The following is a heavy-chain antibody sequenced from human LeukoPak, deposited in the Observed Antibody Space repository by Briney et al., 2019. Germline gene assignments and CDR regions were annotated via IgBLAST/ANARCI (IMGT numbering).Heavy chain of an antibody. Sequence: GESLKISCKGSGYSFPTYWIAWVRQMPGKGLEWMGIIYPDESNIRYSPSFQGQVTISADKSISTAYLQWSSLKASDTAVYYCARLGLPNAYCGGDCSADYWGQGTLVTVSS. V-gene: IGHV5-51*01. CDR2: IYPDESNI. D-gene: IGHD2-21*02. CDR3: ARLGLPNAYCGGDCSADY. J-gene: IGHJ4*02. CDR1: GYSFPTYW.